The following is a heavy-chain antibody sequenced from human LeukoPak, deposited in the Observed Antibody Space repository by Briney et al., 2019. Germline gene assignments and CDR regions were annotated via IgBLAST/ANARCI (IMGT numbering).Heavy chain of an antibody. Sequence: SETLSLTCTVSGGSLNIYYWSWIRQPPGKGLEWIGFIYASGSTNYDPSLKSRVNISVDTSKNQFSLKLSSVTAADTAVYYCARESIRGYFDLWGRGTLVTVSS. CDR2: IYASGST. V-gene: IGHV4-59*01. J-gene: IGHJ2*01. CDR1: GGSLNIYY. CDR3: ARESIRGYFDL. D-gene: IGHD3-3*02.